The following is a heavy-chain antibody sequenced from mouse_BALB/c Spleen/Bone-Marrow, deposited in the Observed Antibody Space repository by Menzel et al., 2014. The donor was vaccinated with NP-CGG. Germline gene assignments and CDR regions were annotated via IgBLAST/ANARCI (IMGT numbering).Heavy chain of an antibody. J-gene: IGHJ4*01. CDR1: GCTYTTYW. CDR2: INHSTGDT. Sequence: VQLQQSGAELVKPGASVKLSCKTSGCTYTTYWMHWVHLRPGQGFEWIGEINHSTGDTNYNEKFKRKATLTVDTSSSIAYMELSSLIWEDSAVDYGRIEYVSMAKDYYALEYWGQGTAGSVSS. V-gene: IGHV1S16*01. CDR3: RIEYVSMAKDYYALEY. D-gene: IGHD2-10*02.